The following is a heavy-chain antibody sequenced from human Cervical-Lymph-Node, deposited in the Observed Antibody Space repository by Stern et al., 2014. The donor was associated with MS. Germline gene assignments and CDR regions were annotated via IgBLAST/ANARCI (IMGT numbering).Heavy chain of an antibody. V-gene: IGHV1-69*01. CDR1: GGTFSTHV. D-gene: IGHD2-21*02. Sequence: QVQLVQSGAEVKKPGSSVRVSCKASGGTFSTHVISWIRQAPGQGLEWMGGISPMFGRARYAQKFQGRLRITADESTTTAHMEFSSLTSEDVAVYYCAKERGDSFDFAXWGQGTLVTVSS. J-gene: IGHJ4*02. CDR2: ISPMFGRA. CDR3: AKERGDSFDFAX.